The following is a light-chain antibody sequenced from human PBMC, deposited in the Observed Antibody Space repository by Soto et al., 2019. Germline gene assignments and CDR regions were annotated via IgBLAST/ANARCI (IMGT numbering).Light chain of an antibody. CDR3: QQYGSSPFT. CDR2: GTS. Sequence: ETVLTQSPGTLSLSPGERATLSCRASQSVSSKYLAWYQQKPGQAPRVLIYGTSIRASGVPERFSGGGSGTDFTLTITRLEPEDFAVYYCQQYGSSPFTSRPGTKLNIK. CDR1: QSVSSKY. V-gene: IGKV3-20*01. J-gene: IGKJ3*01.